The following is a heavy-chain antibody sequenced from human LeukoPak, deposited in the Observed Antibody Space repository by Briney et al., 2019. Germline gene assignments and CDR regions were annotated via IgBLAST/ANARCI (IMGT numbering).Heavy chain of an antibody. CDR2: IYHSGST. D-gene: IGHD3-16*02. Sequence: KPSETLSLTCTVSGGSISSSSYYWGWIRQPPGKGLEWIGYIYHSGSTYYNPSLKSRVTISVDRSKNQFSLKLSSVTAADTAVYYCARGNGMITFGGVIVFPYFDYWGQGTLVTVSS. J-gene: IGHJ4*02. CDR3: ARGNGMITFGGVIVFPYFDY. CDR1: GGSISSSSYY. V-gene: IGHV4-30-2*01.